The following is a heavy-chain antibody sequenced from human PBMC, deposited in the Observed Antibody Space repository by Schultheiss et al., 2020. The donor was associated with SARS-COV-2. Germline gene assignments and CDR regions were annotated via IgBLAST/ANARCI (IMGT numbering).Heavy chain of an antibody. Sequence: GGSLRLSCAASGFTFSSYAMSWVRQAPGKGLEWVSVIYSGGSTYYADSVKGRFTISRDNSKNTLYLQMNSLRAEDTAVYYCAKDRRSSGSLDYWGQGTLVTVSS. CDR2: IYSGGST. CDR1: GFTFSSYA. V-gene: IGHV3-23*03. J-gene: IGHJ4*02. D-gene: IGHD1-26*01. CDR3: AKDRRSSGSLDY.